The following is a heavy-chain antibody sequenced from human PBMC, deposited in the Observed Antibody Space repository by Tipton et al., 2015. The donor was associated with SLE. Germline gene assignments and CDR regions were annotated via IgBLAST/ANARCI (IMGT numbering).Heavy chain of an antibody. V-gene: IGHV3-23*01. CDR1: GFTFSSYA. J-gene: IGHJ6*02. D-gene: IGHD5-12*01. CDR3: AKEGYSGYDWVYYYYGMDV. Sequence: SLRLSCAASGFTFSSYAMSWVRQAPGKGLEWVSAISGSGGSTYYADSVKGRFTISRDNSKNTLYLQMNSLRAEDTAVYYCAKEGYSGYDWVYYYYGMDVWGQGTTVTVSS. CDR2: ISGSGGST.